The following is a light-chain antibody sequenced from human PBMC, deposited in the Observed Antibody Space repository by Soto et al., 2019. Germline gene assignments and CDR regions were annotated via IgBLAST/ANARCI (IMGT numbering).Light chain of an antibody. CDR2: VAS. CDR1: QSISSY. CDR3: QQSSSTPQT. Sequence: DIQMTQSPSSLSASVGARVTIACRASQSISSYLSWYQQKPGKAPKLLINVASTLQSGVPSRFSGSGSGTDFTLAISSLQPEDFATYYCQQSSSTPQTFGGGTKVDIK. J-gene: IGKJ4*01. V-gene: IGKV1-39*01.